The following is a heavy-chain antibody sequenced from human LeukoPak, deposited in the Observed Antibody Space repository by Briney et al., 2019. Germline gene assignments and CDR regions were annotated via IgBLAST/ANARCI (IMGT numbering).Heavy chain of an antibody. CDR2: IYTSGST. V-gene: IGHV4-4*07. D-gene: IGHD3-22*01. CDR1: GGSISSYH. CDR3: ARGGMYYYDSSGYFDY. Sequence: SETLSLTCTVSGGSISSYHWSWIRQPAGKGLEWIGRIYTSGSTNYNPSLKSRVTMSVDTSRDQFSLKLTSVTAADTAVYYCARGGMYYYDSSGYFDYWGQGTLVTVSS. J-gene: IGHJ4*02.